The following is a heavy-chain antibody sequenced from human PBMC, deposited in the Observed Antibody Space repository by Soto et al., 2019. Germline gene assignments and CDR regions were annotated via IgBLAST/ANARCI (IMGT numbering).Heavy chain of an antibody. CDR2: IYPGDSDT. Sequence: VESLTNSCKVSGYSFTSYWIVWVLQMPGKGLEWRGIIYPGDSDTRYSPSFQGQVTISADKSISTAYLQWSSLKASDTAMYYCARKGYSGYDHPYYGMDVWGQGTTVTVSS. CDR3: ARKGYSGYDHPYYGMDV. V-gene: IGHV5-51*01. CDR1: GYSFTSYW. J-gene: IGHJ6*01. D-gene: IGHD5-12*01.